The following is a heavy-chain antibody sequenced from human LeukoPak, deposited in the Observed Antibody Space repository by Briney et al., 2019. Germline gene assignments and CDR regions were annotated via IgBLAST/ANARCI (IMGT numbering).Heavy chain of an antibody. J-gene: IGHJ4*02. V-gene: IGHV3-23*01. Sequence: GGSLRLSCAASGLTFSSYAMSWVRQAPGKGVEWVSAISGSGGNTYYADSVKGRFTISRDNSRNTLYLQMNSLRAEDTAVYYCAKDLLRWAFDYWGQGTLVTVSS. CDR2: ISGSGGNT. D-gene: IGHD2-15*01. CDR3: AKDLLRWAFDY. CDR1: GLTFSSYA.